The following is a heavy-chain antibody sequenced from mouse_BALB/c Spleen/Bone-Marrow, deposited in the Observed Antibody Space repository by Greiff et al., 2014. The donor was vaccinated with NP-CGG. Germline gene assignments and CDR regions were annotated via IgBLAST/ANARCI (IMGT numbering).Heavy chain of an antibody. J-gene: IGHJ4*01. CDR2: IYPGDGDT. CDR1: GYTFTSYW. CDR3: ARSEGNYAMDC. V-gene: IGHV1-87*01. Sequence: VQLQESGAELARPGASVKLSCKASGYTFTSYWMQWVKQRPGQGLEWIGAIYPGDGDTRYTQKFKGKATLTADKSSSTAYMQLSSLASEDSAVYYCARSEGNYAMDCWGQGTSVTVSS.